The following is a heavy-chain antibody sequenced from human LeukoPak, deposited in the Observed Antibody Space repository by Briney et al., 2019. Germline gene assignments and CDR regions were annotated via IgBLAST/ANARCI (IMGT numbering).Heavy chain of an antibody. D-gene: IGHD3-16*01. J-gene: IGHJ4*01. CDR3: IREVQVRASASLGL. CDR2: MNSGGTTI. Sequence: QPGGSLRLSCAASGFSISGYWMHWVRQAAGEGQVWVSRMNSGGTTINYADSVKGRFTISRDNVDNTLHLQMNSLRVEDTAVYYCIREVQVRASASLGLWGQGTLVTVSS. CDR1: GFSISGYW. V-gene: IGHV3-74*01.